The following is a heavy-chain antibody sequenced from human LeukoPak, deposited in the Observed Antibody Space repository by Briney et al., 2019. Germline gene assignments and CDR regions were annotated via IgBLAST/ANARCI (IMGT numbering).Heavy chain of an antibody. Sequence: ASVKVSCKASGYTFTSYGISWVRQAPGHGLEWMGWISAYNGNTNYAQKLQGRVTMTTDTSTSTAYMELRSLRSDDTAVYYCAREAEYQLLRTPYYYYGMDVWGQGTTVTVSS. CDR1: GYTFTSYG. CDR2: ISAYNGNT. V-gene: IGHV1-18*01. CDR3: AREAEYQLLRTPYYYYGMDV. D-gene: IGHD2-2*01. J-gene: IGHJ6*02.